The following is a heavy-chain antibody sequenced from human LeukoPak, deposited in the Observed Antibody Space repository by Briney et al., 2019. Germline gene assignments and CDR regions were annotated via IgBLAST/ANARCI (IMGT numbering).Heavy chain of an antibody. V-gene: IGHV1-18*01. CDR3: ARDRVTMIVVVGLSNAFDI. J-gene: IGHJ3*02. CDR1: DDTFTTYG. Sequence: GASVKVSCKTSDDTFTTYGISWVRQAPGQGLEWMGWISAYNGNTNYAQKFQGRVTMTTDTSTSTAYMELTSLRSDDTAVYYCARDRVTMIVVVGLSNAFDIWGQGTMVTVSS. D-gene: IGHD3-22*01. CDR2: ISAYNGNT.